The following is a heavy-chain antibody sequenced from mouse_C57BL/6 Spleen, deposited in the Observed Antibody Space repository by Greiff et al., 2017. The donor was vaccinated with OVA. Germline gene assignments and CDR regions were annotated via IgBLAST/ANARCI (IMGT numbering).Heavy chain of an antibody. J-gene: IGHJ2*01. V-gene: IGHV10-1*01. CDR1: GFSFNTYA. CDR3: VRQPSDSSGYGYFDY. D-gene: IGHD3-2*02. Sequence: EVQRVESGGGLVQPKGSLKLSCAASGFSFNTYAMNWVRQAPGKGLEWVARIRSKSNNYATYYADSVKDRFTISRDDSESMLYLQMNNLKTEDTAMYYCVRQPSDSSGYGYFDYWGQGTTLTVSS. CDR2: IRSKSNNYAT.